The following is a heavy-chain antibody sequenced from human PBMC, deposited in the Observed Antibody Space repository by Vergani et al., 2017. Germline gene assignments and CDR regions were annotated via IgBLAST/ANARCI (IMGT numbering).Heavy chain of an antibody. Sequence: QVQLVQSGAEVKKPGSSVKVSCKASGGTFSSYAISWVRQAPGQGLEWMGGIIPIFGTANYAQKFQGRVTITADESTSTAYMVLSSLRSEDTAGYYCARVGVRYGDKAWFAPWGQGTLVTVSS. CDR2: IIPIFGTA. J-gene: IGHJ5*02. V-gene: IGHV1-69*01. D-gene: IGHD4-17*01. CDR3: ARVGVRYGDKAWFAP. CDR1: GGTFSSYA.